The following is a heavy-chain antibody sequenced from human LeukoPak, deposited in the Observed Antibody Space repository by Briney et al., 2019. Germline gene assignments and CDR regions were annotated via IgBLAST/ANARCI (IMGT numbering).Heavy chain of an antibody. CDR3: ARALPDWFDP. CDR1: GGSISSGSYY. CDR2: IYTSGST. Sequence: SETLSLTCTVSGGSISSGSYYWSWIRQPAGKGLEWIGRIYTSGSTNYNPSLKSRVTISVGTSKNQFSLKLSSVTAADTAVYYCARALPDWFDPWGQGTLVTVSS. V-gene: IGHV4-61*02. J-gene: IGHJ5*02.